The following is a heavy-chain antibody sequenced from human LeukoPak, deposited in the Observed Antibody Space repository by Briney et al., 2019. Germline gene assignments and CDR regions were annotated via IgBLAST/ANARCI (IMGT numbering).Heavy chain of an antibody. Sequence: GGSLRLSCAASGFTFSSYEMNWVRQAPGKGLEWVSYISSSGSTIYYADSVKGRFTISRDNAKNSLYLQMNSLRAEDTAVYYCARGVGGSSWYRFFCDYWGQGTLVTVSS. V-gene: IGHV3-48*03. J-gene: IGHJ4*02. CDR1: GFTFSSYE. D-gene: IGHD6-13*01. CDR3: ARGVGGSSWYRFFCDY. CDR2: ISSSGSTI.